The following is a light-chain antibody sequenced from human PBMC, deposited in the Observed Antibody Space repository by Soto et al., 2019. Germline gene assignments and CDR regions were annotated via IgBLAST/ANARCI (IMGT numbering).Light chain of an antibody. Sequence: DIQMTQSPSSLSASIGDRVTITCRASQSIESYLNWYQHKPGKAPQLLIYAASTLQIGVPSRFSCSGYWTDFTLTISSLQPEDFATYCYQQSYSTPPLSFGGGTKLQIK. V-gene: IGKV1-39*01. CDR2: AAS. CDR1: QSIESY. CDR3: QQSYSTPPLS. J-gene: IGKJ4*01.